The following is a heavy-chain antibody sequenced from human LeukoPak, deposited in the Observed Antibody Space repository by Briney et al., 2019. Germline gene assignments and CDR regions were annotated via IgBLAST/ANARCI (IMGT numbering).Heavy chain of an antibody. D-gene: IGHD2-21*02. CDR2: ISSSGSTI. V-gene: IGHV3-48*04. CDR3: ARDPGDVAHKFDY. CDR1: GFTFSSYW. Sequence: PGGSLRLSCVASGFTFSSYWRHRVRQAPGKGLEWVSYISSSGSTIYYADSVKGRFTISRDNAKNSLYLQMNSLRAEDTAVNYCARDPGDVAHKFDYWGQGTLVTVSS. J-gene: IGHJ4*02.